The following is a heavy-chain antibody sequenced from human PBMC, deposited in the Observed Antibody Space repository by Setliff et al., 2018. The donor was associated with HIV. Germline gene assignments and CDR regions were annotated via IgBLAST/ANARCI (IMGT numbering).Heavy chain of an antibody. D-gene: IGHD1-26*01. CDR1: GGSFSGYF. CDR2: IDHSGNT. CDR3: AREGGGYSGTYFNFPFDS. V-gene: IGHV4-34*01. J-gene: IGHJ4*02. Sequence: PSETLSLTCAVYGGSFSGYFWSWIRQPPGRGLEWIGEIDHSGNTNYNPSLKSRVTMSIDTSTNQFSLKSNSVTAADMATYYCAREGGGYSGTYFNFPFDSWGQGTLVTVSS.